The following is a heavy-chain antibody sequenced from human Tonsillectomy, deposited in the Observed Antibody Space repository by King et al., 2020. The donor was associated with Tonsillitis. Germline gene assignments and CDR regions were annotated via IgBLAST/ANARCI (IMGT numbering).Heavy chain of an antibody. CDR2: IYYSGST. D-gene: IGHD3-9*01. J-gene: IGHJ4*02. CDR3: PRRPYDILTGGFDD. CDR1: GGSISSSSYY. V-gene: IGHV4-39*07. Sequence: QVQLQESGPGLVKPSETLSLTCTVSGGSISSSSYYWGWIRQPPGKGLEWIGSIYYSGSTYYNPSLKSRVTISVDSSKNQFSLKLSFVTAADTAVYYCPRRPYDILTGGFDDWGQGTLVTVSS.